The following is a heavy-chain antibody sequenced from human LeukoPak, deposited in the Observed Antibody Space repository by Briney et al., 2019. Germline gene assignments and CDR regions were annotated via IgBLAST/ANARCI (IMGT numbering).Heavy chain of an antibody. CDR2: IVVGSGDT. CDR3: AREYYYDSSGCSPDY. J-gene: IGHJ4*02. CDR1: GFTFTSSA. Sequence: SVKVSCKASGFTFTSSAMQWVRQARGQRLEWIGWIVVGSGDTNYAQKFQERVTITRDMSTSTAYMELSSLRSEDTAVYYCAREYYYDSSGCSPDYWGQGTLVTVSS. D-gene: IGHD3-22*01. V-gene: IGHV1-58*02.